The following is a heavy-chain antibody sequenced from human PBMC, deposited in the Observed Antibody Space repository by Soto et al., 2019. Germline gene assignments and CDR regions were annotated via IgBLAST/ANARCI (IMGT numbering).Heavy chain of an antibody. Sequence: GGSLRLSCAASGFTFSSYAMSWVRQAPGKGLAWVSGISVSGGSTYYADSVKGRFTSSRDNSKNTLYLQMNSLRAEDTAVYYCASNTRYGPPDYWGQGTLVTVSS. V-gene: IGHV3-23*01. CDR3: ASNTRYGPPDY. D-gene: IGHD3-10*01. CDR2: ISVSGGST. CDR1: GFTFSSYA. J-gene: IGHJ4*02.